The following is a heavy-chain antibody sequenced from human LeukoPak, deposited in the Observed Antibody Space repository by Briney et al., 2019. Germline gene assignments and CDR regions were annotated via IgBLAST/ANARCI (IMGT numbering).Heavy chain of an antibody. Sequence: ASVKVSCKASGYSLTGYYMHWVRQAPGQGLEWMGWINPNSGDTGYAQKFQGRVTMTRDMSISTIYMELTRLRSDDTALYYCARWDGYSSSPDYWGQGTLVTVSS. J-gene: IGHJ4*02. CDR3: ARWDGYSSSPDY. V-gene: IGHV1-2*02. CDR2: INPNSGDT. CDR1: GYSLTGYY. D-gene: IGHD6-13*01.